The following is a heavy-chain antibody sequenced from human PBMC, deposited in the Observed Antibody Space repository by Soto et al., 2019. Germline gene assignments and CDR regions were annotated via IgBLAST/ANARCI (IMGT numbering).Heavy chain of an antibody. D-gene: IGHD6-13*01. V-gene: IGHV1-8*01. Sequence: QVQLVQSGAEVKKPGASVKVSCKASGYTFTSYDINWVRQATGQGLEWMGWMNPNSGNTGYAQKFQGRGTMTRNTSISTAYMELSSLRSEDTAVYYCARERSAAGTGGFDPWGQGTLVTVSS. CDR2: MNPNSGNT. CDR3: ARERSAAGTGGFDP. J-gene: IGHJ5*02. CDR1: GYTFTSYD.